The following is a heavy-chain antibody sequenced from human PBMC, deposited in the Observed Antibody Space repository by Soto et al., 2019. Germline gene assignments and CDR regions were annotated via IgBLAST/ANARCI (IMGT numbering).Heavy chain of an antibody. D-gene: IGHD6-19*01. CDR3: AGDIAVAGNNWFDP. CDR1: GYTLTSYG. V-gene: IGHV1-18*01. J-gene: IGHJ5*02. Sequence: ASVKVSCKASGYTLTSYGISWVRQAPGQGLEWMGWISAYNGNTNYAQKLQGRVTMTTDTSTSTAYMELRSLRSDDTAVYYCAGDIAVAGNNWFDPWGQGTLVTVSS. CDR2: ISAYNGNT.